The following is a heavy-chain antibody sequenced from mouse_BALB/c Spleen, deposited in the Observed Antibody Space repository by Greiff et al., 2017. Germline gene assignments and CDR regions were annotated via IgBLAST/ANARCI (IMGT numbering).Heavy chain of an antibody. CDR3: TRGGNYGLCYAMDY. V-gene: IGHV6-6*02. J-gene: IGHJ4*01. Sequence: EVKLQESGGGLVQPGGSMKLSCVASGFTFSNYWMNWVRQSPEKGLEWVAEIRLKSNNYATHYAESVKGRFTISRDDSKSSVYLQMNNLRAEDTGIYYCTRGGNYGLCYAMDYWGQGTSVTVSS. CDR2: IRLKSNNYAT. D-gene: IGHD2-1*01. CDR1: GFTFSNYW.